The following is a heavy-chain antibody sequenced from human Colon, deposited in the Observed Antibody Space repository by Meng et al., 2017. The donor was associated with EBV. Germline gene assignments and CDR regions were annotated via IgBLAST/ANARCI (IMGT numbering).Heavy chain of an antibody. V-gene: IGHV4-34*01. D-gene: IGHD4-17*01. Sequence: QVQLHQWGAGLFKPSAPLSLTCTVHGGSFSGYYWSWIRQPPGKGLEWIGEISHSGSTNYNPSLKSRVTISLDTSKNQFSLRLSSVTAADTAVYYCARYRLQNDYGDQLYYFDYWGQGTLVTVYS. J-gene: IGHJ4*02. CDR1: GGSFSGYY. CDR2: ISHSGST. CDR3: ARYRLQNDYGDQLYYFDY.